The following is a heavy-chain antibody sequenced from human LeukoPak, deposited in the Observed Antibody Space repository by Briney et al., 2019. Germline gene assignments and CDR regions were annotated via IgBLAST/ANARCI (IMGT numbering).Heavy chain of an antibody. CDR2: VHLDGRT. Sequence: SETLSLTCDVSGGPVTSTNWWTWFRQPPGKGLERIGEVHLDGRTNYNPSLKSRLVMSADLPENHISLKLTSVTAADTAVYYCAREGGFYRPLDYSGQGTLVTVSS. CDR3: AREGGFYRPLDY. D-gene: IGHD6-25*01. J-gene: IGHJ4*02. CDR1: GGPVTSTNW. V-gene: IGHV4-4*02.